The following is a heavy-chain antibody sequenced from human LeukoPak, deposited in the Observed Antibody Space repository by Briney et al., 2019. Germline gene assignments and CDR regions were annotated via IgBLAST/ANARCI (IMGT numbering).Heavy chain of an antibody. D-gene: IGHD6-25*01. V-gene: IGHV1-46*01. J-gene: IGHJ4*02. CDR1: GYTSTSYY. Sequence: ASVKVSCKASGYTSTSYYMHWVRQAPGQGLEWMGIINPSGGSTSYAQKFQGRVTMTRDMSTSTVYMELSSLRSEDTAVYYCARVEAAAAPFDYWGQGTLVTVSS. CDR2: INPSGGST. CDR3: ARVEAAAAPFDY.